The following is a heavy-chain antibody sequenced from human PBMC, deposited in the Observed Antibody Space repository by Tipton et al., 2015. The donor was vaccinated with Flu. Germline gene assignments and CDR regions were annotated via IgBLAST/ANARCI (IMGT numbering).Heavy chain of an antibody. CDR2: ISYDGSNK. CDR3: AREWYLD. D-gene: IGHD2-15*01. CDR1: GFTFSSYA. J-gene: IGHJ4*02. Sequence: SLRLSCAASGFTFSSYAMHWVRQAPGKGLEWVAVISYDGSNKYYADSVKGRFTISRDNSKNTLYLQMNSLRAEDTAVYYCAREWYLDWGQGTLVTVSS. V-gene: IGHV3-30-3*01.